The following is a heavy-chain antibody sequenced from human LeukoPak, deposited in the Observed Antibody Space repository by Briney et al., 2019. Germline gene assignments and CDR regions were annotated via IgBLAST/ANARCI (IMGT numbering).Heavy chain of an antibody. CDR1: GDSISNIHSS. D-gene: IGHD5-12*01. CDR3: ARDRGDSEHDRIFDY. J-gene: IGHJ4*02. V-gene: IGHV4-30-4*01. CDR2: IYYRGTT. Sequence: SQTLSLTCTVSGDSISNIHSSWSWIRQSPGKGLEWFGYIYYRGTTYYNPSLKSRLVMSVDTSKNQFSLNLRSVTAADTAVYYCARDRGDSEHDRIFDYWGQGSLVTVSS.